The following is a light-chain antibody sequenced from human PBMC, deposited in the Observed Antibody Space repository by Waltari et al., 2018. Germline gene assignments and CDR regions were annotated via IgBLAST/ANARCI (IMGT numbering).Light chain of an antibody. CDR3: SSYTSSSRGAV. V-gene: IGLV2-14*03. CDR1: SSDVGGYNY. Sequence: QSALTQPASVSGSPGQSITISCTGTSSDVGGYNYVSWYQPHPGKAPKLMIYDVSNRPSGVSNRFSGSKSGNTASLTISGLQAEDEADYYCSSYTSSSRGAVFGGGTQLTVL. CDR2: DVS. J-gene: IGLJ7*01.